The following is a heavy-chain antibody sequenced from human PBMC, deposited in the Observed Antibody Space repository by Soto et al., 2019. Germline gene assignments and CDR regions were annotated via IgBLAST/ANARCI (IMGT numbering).Heavy chain of an antibody. V-gene: IGHV3-74*01. CDR3: ARNLDY. CDR2: INSDGSNT. CDR1: GFTFSSYW. J-gene: IGHJ4*02. Sequence: EVQLVESGGGLVQPGGSLRLSCATSGFTFSSYWMYWVRQAPGKGLVWVSRINSDGSNTGYADSVKGRFTISRDNAKSTLHLEMNSLRAEDTAVYYCARNLDYWGQGILVTVSS.